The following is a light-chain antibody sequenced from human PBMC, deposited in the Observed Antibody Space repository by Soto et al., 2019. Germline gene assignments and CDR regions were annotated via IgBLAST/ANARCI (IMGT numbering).Light chain of an antibody. V-gene: IGLV2-8*01. CDR1: SSDVGGYNY. CDR3: SSYTSSITYV. J-gene: IGLJ1*01. CDR2: EVR. Sequence: QSVLTQPPSASGSPGQSVTISCTGTSSDVGGYNYVSWYQHHPGKAPKLIIYEVRKRPSGVPDCFSGSKSGNTASLTVSGLQAEDEADYYCSSYTSSITYVFGTGTKLTVL.